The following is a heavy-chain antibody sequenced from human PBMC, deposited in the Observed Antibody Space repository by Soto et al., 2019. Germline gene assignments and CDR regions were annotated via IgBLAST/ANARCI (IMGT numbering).Heavy chain of an antibody. J-gene: IGHJ6*02. V-gene: IGHV1-2*04. CDR2: INPKSGGT. CDR1: GYSFTDYH. CDR3: ARGDSTDCSNGVCSFFYNHDMDV. D-gene: IGHD2-8*01. Sequence: VASVKVSCKASGYSFTDYHIHWVRQAPGQGLAWLGRINPKSGGTSTAQKFQGWVTMTTDTSISTASMELTRLTSDDTAIYYCARGDSTDCSNGVCSFFYNHDMDVWGQGTTVTVSS.